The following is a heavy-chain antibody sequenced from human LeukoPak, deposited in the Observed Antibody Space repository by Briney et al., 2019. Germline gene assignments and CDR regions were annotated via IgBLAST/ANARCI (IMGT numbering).Heavy chain of an antibody. D-gene: IGHD2-15*01. J-gene: IGHJ4*02. V-gene: IGHV4-30-2*01. CDR3: ARVRGYCSGGSCYSLGYFDY. Sequence: SQTLSLTCAVSGGSISSGDYSWSWIRQPPGKGLEWTGYIYHSGSTYYNPSLKSRVTISVDRSKNQFSLKLSSVTAADTAVYYCARVRGYCSGGSCYSLGYFDYWGQGTLVTVSS. CDR2: IYHSGST. CDR1: GGSISSGDYS.